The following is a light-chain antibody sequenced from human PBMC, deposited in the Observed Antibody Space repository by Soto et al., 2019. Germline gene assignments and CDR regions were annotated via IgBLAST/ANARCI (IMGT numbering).Light chain of an antibody. V-gene: IGKV1-9*01. CDR1: QGISFY. J-gene: IGKJ4*01. CDR3: QQLNTYPLT. Sequence: DIQLTQSPSFLSASVGARVTVTCRASQGISFYLAWYQQKPGKAPQLLIYHASTLQSGVPSRFSGSGSGTEFTLTIGSLQPEDFATYYCQQLNTYPLTVGGGTKVEIK. CDR2: HAS.